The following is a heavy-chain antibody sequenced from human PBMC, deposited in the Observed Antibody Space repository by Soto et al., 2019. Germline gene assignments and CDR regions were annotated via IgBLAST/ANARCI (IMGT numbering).Heavy chain of an antibody. Sequence: QVQLVQSGAEVKKPGSSVKVSCKASGGTFSSYAISWVRQAXXXXXEXMGGIIPIFGTANYAQKFQGRVTITADESTSTAYMELSSXXSXXTAVYYCAGIVQPRYYYGMDVWGQGTTVTVSS. J-gene: IGHJ6*02. CDR3: AGIVQPRYYYGMDV. CDR1: GGTFSSYA. CDR2: IIPIFGTA. D-gene: IGHD3-22*01. V-gene: IGHV1-69*12.